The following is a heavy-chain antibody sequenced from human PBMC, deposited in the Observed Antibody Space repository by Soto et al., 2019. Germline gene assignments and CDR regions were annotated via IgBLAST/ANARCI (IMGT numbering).Heavy chain of an antibody. V-gene: IGHV4-28*03. D-gene: IGHD1-26*01. CDR2: IYHSGST. Sequence: SETLSLTCAVSGYSITNVNWWAWIRQPPGKGLEWIGEIYHSGSTNYNPSLKSRVTISVDKSKNQFSLKLSSVTAADTAVYYCARVSGSYYYGMDVWGQGTTVTVS. CDR3: ARVSGSYYYGMDV. J-gene: IGHJ6*02. CDR1: GYSITNVNW.